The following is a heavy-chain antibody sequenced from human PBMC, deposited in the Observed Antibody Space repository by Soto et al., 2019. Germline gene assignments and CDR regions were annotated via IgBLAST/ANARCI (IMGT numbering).Heavy chain of an antibody. CDR2: ISGSGGST. Sequence: GGSLRLSCAASGFTFSSYAMSWVRQAPGKGLEWVSAISGSGGSTYYADSVKGRFTISRDNSKNTLYLQMNSLRAEDTAVYYCAKMGGGRPTGYYYYGMDVWGQGTTVTVSS. CDR3: AKMGGGRPTGYYYYGMDV. D-gene: IGHD3-16*01. CDR1: GFTFSSYA. J-gene: IGHJ6*02. V-gene: IGHV3-23*01.